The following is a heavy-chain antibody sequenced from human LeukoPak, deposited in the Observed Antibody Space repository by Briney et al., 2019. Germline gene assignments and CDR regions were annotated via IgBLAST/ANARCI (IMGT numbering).Heavy chain of an antibody. CDR3: ARGVHVRMYDSNHNCFDP. Sequence: VASVKVSCKASGGTFSSYAISWVRQAPGQGLEWMGLINPSGGSTSYAQRFQGRVTMTRDMSTSTVYMELSSLRSEDTAVYYCARGVHVRMYDSNHNCFDPWGQGTLVTVSS. CDR1: GGTFSSYA. CDR2: INPSGGST. D-gene: IGHD3-22*01. J-gene: IGHJ5*02. V-gene: IGHV1-46*01.